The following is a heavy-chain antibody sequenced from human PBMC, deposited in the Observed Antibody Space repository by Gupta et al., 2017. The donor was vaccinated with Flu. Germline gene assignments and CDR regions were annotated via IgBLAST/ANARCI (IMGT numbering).Heavy chain of an antibody. J-gene: IGHJ6*02. V-gene: IGHV3-11*01. CDR2: ISGSGKNI. Sequence: QVQLVESGGGLVKPGGSLRLSCAASGFTFGDFYMTWVRQAPGKGLEWISYISGSGKNIYYADSVKGRFTISRDNANNSLYLQMKELRAEDTAIYYCARDIEYCSGHSCYYYGLHVWGQGTTVTVS. CDR1: GFTFGDFY. CDR3: ARDIEYCSGHSCYYYGLHV. D-gene: IGHD2-8*02.